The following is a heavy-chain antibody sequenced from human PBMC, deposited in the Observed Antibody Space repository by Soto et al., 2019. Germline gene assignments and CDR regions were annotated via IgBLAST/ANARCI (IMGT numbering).Heavy chain of an antibody. V-gene: IGHV1-46*01. Sequence: QVQLVQSGAEVREPGASVKVSCKTSGYTSTSCNVHWVRQAPGQGLEWMGFINPSGTSTTYAQQFHGRVTMTRDTSTATVYMELNSLRSEDTAVYFCARDLPGGNKPLDSWGQGTLVTVSS. CDR3: ARDLPGGNKPLDS. D-gene: IGHD2-15*01. J-gene: IGHJ4*02. CDR2: INPSGTST. CDR1: GYTSTSCN.